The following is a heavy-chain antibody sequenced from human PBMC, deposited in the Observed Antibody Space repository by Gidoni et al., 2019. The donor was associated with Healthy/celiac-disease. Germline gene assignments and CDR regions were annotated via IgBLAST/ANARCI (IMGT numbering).Heavy chain of an antibody. Sequence: QAQSVPSGAEAKKPGSSGKVACKASGGTFSSSAISWVRQAPGQGPAWMGGIIPIFGTATYAQKFQGRVTLTADESTSTAYMELSSLRSEDTAVYYCARDRVRTGYSSGWPLDYWGQGTLVTVSS. V-gene: IGHV1-69*01. D-gene: IGHD6-19*01. CDR2: IIPIFGTA. CDR3: ARDRVRTGYSSGWPLDY. CDR1: GGTFSSSA. J-gene: IGHJ4*02.